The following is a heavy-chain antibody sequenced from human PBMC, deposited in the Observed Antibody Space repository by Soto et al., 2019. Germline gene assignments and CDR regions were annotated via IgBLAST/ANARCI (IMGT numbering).Heavy chain of an antibody. CDR3: AKPYCSSTSCYPVYYYYYMDV. CDR2: ISGSGGST. V-gene: IGHV3-23*01. Sequence: GGSLRLSCAASGFTFSSYAMSWVRQAPGKGLEWVSAISGSGGSTYYADSVKGRFTISRDNSKNTLYLQMNSLRAEDTAVYYCAKPYCSSTSCYPVYYYYYMDVWGKGTTVTVS. CDR1: GFTFSSYA. D-gene: IGHD2-2*01. J-gene: IGHJ6*03.